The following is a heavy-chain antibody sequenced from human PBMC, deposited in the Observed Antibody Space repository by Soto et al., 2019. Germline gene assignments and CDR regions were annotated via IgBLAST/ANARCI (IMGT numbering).Heavy chain of an antibody. CDR1: GYTFTSYY. Sequence: SVKDSRKATGYTFTSYYMHWVRQAPGQGLEWMGIINPSGGSTSYAQKFQGRVTMTRDTSTSTVYMELSSLRSEDTAVYYCARGTGYSSSWYYYYYGMAVWGQGTTVTV. CDR2: INPSGGST. J-gene: IGHJ6*02. V-gene: IGHV1-46*01. CDR3: ARGTGYSSSWYYYYYGMAV. D-gene: IGHD6-13*01.